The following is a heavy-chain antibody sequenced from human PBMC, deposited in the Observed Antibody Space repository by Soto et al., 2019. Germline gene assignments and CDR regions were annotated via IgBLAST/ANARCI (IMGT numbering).Heavy chain of an antibody. CDR2: ISSDGRKT. Sequence: QVQLVESGGRVVQAGTSLRVSCAASGFSFGSSSMHWGRQAPGGGPEWVASISSDGRKTYYSESAKGRFTISRDNSKNIVYLEMDRLRLDDTAIYFCERDPGVDFWSGVFDPWGQGTVVTVSS. CDR1: GFSFGSSS. J-gene: IGHJ5*02. V-gene: IGHV3-30*04. D-gene: IGHD3-3*01. CDR3: ERDPGVDFWSGVFDP.